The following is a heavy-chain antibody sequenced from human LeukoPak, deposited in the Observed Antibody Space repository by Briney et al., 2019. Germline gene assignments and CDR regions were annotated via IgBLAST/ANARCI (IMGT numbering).Heavy chain of an antibody. Sequence: SETLSLTCAVYGGSFSGCYWSWIRQPPGKGLEWIGEINHSGSTNYNPSLKSRVTISVDTSKNQFSLKLSSVTAADTAVYYCARHYYDSSGYYPENFQHWGQGTLVTVSS. CDR3: ARHYYDSSGYYPENFQH. J-gene: IGHJ1*01. CDR2: INHSGST. CDR1: GGSFSGCY. D-gene: IGHD3-22*01. V-gene: IGHV4-34*01.